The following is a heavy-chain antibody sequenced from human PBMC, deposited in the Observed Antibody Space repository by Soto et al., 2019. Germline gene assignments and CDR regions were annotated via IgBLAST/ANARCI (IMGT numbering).Heavy chain of an antibody. V-gene: IGHV1-46*01. J-gene: IGHJ5*02. CDR2: INPSGAST. Sequence: ASVNVSFKASGYIFSSYYMHWVRQAPGQWLEWMGIINPSGASTSCAKKFQGRVTMTRDTPTSTLYMELSSLRSEDTAVYYCARDRDYPDNVWYEPWGQGTLVKVSS. D-gene: IGHD2-15*01. CDR3: ARDRDYPDNVWYEP. CDR1: GYIFSSYY.